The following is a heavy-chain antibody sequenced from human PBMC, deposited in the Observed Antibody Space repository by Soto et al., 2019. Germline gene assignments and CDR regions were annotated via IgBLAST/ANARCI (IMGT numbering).Heavy chain of an antibody. CDR3: ARDRDYGDPQFDY. V-gene: IGHV4-59*01. CDR2: IYYSGST. CDR1: GGSISSYC. D-gene: IGHD4-17*01. J-gene: IGHJ4*02. Sequence: PSETLSLTCTVSGGSISSYCWSWIRQPPGKGLEWIGYIYYSGSTNYNPSLKSRVTISVDTSKNQFSLKLSSVTAADTAVYYCARDRDYGDPQFDYWGQGTLVTVSS.